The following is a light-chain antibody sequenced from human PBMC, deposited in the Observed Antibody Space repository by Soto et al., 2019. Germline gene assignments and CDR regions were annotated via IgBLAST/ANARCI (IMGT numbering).Light chain of an antibody. CDR1: QRVSGN. V-gene: IGKV3-11*01. J-gene: IGKJ5*01. Sequence: ELVLTQSPGTLSLSPGDRATLSCRASQRVSGNSLAWYRQNRGQAPPLIIYDASNRANGVPARFSGSGSWTDFTLTISSLEPEDFAVSYCQQRSNWPLITFGQGTRLEIK. CDR2: DAS. CDR3: QQRSNWPLIT.